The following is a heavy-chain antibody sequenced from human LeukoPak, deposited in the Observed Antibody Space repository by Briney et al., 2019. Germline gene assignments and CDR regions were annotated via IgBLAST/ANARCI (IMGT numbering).Heavy chain of an antibody. Sequence: ASVKVSCKASGYSFTGYFMQWVRQAPGQGLEWMGWINPNSGDTNYAQKFQGRVTMTRDTSISTAYMELSRLRSDDAAVYYCARRFYYAMDVWGKGTTVTVSS. J-gene: IGHJ6*04. D-gene: IGHD3-16*01. CDR1: GYSFTGYF. V-gene: IGHV1-2*02. CDR2: INPNSGDT. CDR3: ARRFYYAMDV.